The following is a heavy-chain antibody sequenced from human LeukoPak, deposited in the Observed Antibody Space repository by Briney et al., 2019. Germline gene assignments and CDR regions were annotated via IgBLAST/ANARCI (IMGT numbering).Heavy chain of an antibody. V-gene: IGHV1-24*01. CDR2: FVPEVGET. CDR1: GYTLTELS. J-gene: IGHJ6*03. CDR3: ATEVVGATSYYYMDV. D-gene: IGHD1-26*01. Sequence: ASVKVSCKVSGYTLTELSMHWVRQAPGKGLEWMGGFVPEVGETIYAQKFQGRVTMAADTSTDTAYMELSSLRSEYPAVYYCATEVVGATSYYYMDVWGKGTTVTVSS.